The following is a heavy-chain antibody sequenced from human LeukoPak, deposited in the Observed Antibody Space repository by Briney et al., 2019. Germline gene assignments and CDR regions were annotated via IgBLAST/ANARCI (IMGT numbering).Heavy chain of an antibody. V-gene: IGHV4-59*08. Sequence: SETLSLTCSVSAGFISTYFWTCIRQPPGGEREWIAWIYYSEITNYNPSLKSRVPISVDPSKNQSSLELSSVTAADTAIYYCARHEGSLSGVWVYWGQGSTVSVSS. J-gene: IGHJ4*02. CDR2: IYYSEIT. CDR3: ARHEGSLSGVWVY. D-gene: IGHD6-19*01. CDR1: AGFISTYF.